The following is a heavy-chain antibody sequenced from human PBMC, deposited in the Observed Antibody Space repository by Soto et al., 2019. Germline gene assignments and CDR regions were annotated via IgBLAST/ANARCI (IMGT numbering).Heavy chain of an antibody. D-gene: IGHD6-13*01. Sequence: EAQLVESGGGLVQPGGSLRLYCAASGFTFSNYEMHGVRQAPGKGLEYVSGISNNGAHTDYAKSVKGRFTISRDNSENTLYLQMGSLRAEDMALYYCARRGYGSRWPNVYMDVWGKGTTVTVSS. CDR1: GFTFSNYE. J-gene: IGHJ6*03. CDR2: ISNNGAHT. V-gene: IGHV3-64*01. CDR3: ARRGYGSRWPNVYMDV.